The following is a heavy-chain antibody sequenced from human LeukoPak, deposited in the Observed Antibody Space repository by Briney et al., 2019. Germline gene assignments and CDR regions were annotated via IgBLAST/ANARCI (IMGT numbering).Heavy chain of an antibody. CDR3: TSKPEMGYSNGYFFDY. Sequence: GGSLRLSCTASGFTFGDYAMSWVRQAPGKGLEWVGFIRSKAYGGTTEYAASVKGRFTISRDDSKSIAYLQMNSLKTEDTAVYHCTSKPEMGYSNGYFFDYWGQGTLVTVSS. CDR1: GFTFGDYA. CDR2: IRSKAYGGTT. D-gene: IGHD5-18*01. V-gene: IGHV3-49*04. J-gene: IGHJ4*02.